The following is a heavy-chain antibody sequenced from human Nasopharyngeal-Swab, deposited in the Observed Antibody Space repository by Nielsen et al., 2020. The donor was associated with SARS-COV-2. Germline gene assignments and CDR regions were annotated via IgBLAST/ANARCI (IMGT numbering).Heavy chain of an antibody. CDR3: ATSGESDHDSGLDY. J-gene: IGHJ4*02. CDR2: VYYSGST. D-gene: IGHD3-10*01. Sequence: WIRQPPGKGLEWIGTVYYSGSTYYNPSLKSRVTVSVDTSKNQFSLTLTSMTAADTAVYYCATSGESDHDSGLDYWGQGTLVTVSS. V-gene: IGHV4-39*01.